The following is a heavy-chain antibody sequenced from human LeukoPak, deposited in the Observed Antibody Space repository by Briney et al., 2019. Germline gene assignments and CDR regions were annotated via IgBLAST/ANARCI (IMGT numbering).Heavy chain of an antibody. Sequence: ASVKVSCKASGYTFTGYYMHWVRQAPGQGLEWMGWINPNSGGTNYAQKFQGRVTMTRDTSISTAYMELSRLRSDDTAVYYCARVGRVAGIAAAVGDYWGQGKLVTVSS. J-gene: IGHJ4*02. CDR1: GYTFTGYY. D-gene: IGHD6-13*01. CDR3: ARVGRVAGIAAAVGDY. V-gene: IGHV1-2*02. CDR2: INPNSGGT.